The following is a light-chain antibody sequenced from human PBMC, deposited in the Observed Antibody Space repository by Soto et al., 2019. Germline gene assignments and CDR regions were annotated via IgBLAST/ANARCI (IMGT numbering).Light chain of an antibody. V-gene: IGKV1-5*03. CDR3: QQYNSYSAVT. Sequence: DIQMTQSPSTLSASVGDRVTITCRASQSISSWLAWYQQKPGKAPKLLIYKASSLESGVPSRFSGSGSGTEFTPTISSLQPDDFATYYCQQYNSYSAVTFGGGTKVEIK. CDR2: KAS. CDR1: QSISSW. J-gene: IGKJ4*01.